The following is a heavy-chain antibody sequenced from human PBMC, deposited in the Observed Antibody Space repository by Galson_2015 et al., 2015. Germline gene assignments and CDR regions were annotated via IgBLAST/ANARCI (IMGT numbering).Heavy chain of an antibody. D-gene: IGHD3-10*01. J-gene: IGHJ4*02. CDR3: TRVLVGFRGGFDY. CDR1: GFTFSSYW. V-gene: IGHV3-74*03. CDR2: INVDVTDI. Sequence: SLRLSCAASGFTFSSYWIHWVRQDPGKGLVWLSGINVDVTDIKYADSVKGRFTISRDNAKSTVDLQMNSLRAEDTAVYYCTRVLVGFRGGFDYWGQGALVTVSS.